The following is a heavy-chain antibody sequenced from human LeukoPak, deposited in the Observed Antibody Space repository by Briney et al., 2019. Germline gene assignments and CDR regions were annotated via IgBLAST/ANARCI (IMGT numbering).Heavy chain of an antibody. D-gene: IGHD3-10*01. Sequence: GASVKVSCKASGYTFTSYGISWVRQAPGQGLEWMGWMNPNSGNTGYAQKFQGRVTMTTNTSIKTAYMELSSLRSEDTAVYYCARMYYYDSGGSNWFDPWGQGTLVTVSS. V-gene: IGHV1-8*02. J-gene: IGHJ5*02. CDR3: ARMYYYDSGGSNWFDP. CDR2: MNPNSGNT. CDR1: GYTFTSYG.